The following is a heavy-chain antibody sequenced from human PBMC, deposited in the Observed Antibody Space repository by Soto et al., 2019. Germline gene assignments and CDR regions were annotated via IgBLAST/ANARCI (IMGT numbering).Heavy chain of an antibody. V-gene: IGHV1-18*01. Sequence: ASVKVSCKASGYTFTSDGISWVRQAPGQGLEWMGWISAYNGNTNYAQKLQGRVTMTTDTSTSTAYMELRSLRSDDTAVYYCARDSDLFYPFVVVPAAMRPAGYDAFDIWGQGTMVTVSS. CDR3: ARDSDLFYPFVVVPAAMRPAGYDAFDI. CDR2: ISAYNGNT. CDR1: GYTFTSDG. D-gene: IGHD2-2*01. J-gene: IGHJ3*02.